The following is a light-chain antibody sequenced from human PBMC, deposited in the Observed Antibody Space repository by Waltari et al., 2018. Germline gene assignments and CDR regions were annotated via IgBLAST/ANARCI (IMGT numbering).Light chain of an antibody. J-gene: IGLJ2*01. Sequence: QSARTQPASVSGSPGQSITISCMGTSNDIGGYNFVSWYQQHPGKAPKLMIYDVSKRPSGVSNRFSGSKSGNTASLTISGLQAEDEADYYCCSYVGGGTLIFGGGTNVTVL. V-gene: IGLV2-23*02. CDR1: SNDIGGYNF. CDR2: DVS. CDR3: CSYVGGGTLI.